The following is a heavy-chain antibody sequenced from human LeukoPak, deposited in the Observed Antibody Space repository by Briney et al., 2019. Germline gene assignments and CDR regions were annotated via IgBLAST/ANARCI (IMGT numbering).Heavy chain of an antibody. CDR3: ARVCRLVGSGSYYNHPYYYYGMDV. CDR2: ISSSSSTI. CDR1: GFTFSSYS. J-gene: IGHJ6*02. D-gene: IGHD3-10*01. V-gene: IGHV3-48*01. Sequence: GGSLRLSCAAAGFTFSSYSMNWVRQAQGKGVEWVSYISSSSSTINYADSVKGRFTISRDNAKNSLYLQMNSLRAEDTAVYYCARVCRLVGSGSYYNHPYYYYGMDVWGQGTTVTVSS.